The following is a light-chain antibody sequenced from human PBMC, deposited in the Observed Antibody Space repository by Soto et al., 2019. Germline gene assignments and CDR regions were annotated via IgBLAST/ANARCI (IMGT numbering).Light chain of an antibody. Sequence: DVVMTQSPLSLPVTLGQSASISCTSSQSLVYADGNTYLNWLQQRPGQSPRRLIYKVFNRDSGVPDRVSGSASGSEFTLTISRVEAEDIGVYYCMQTAHWPYTFGRGTKLEIK. CDR3: MQTAHWPYT. CDR2: KVF. CDR1: QSLVYADGNTY. V-gene: IGKV2-30*01. J-gene: IGKJ2*01.